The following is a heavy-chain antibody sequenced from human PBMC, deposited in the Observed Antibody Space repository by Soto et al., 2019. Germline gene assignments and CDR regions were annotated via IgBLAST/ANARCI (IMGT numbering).Heavy chain of an antibody. CDR2: IIPIFGTA. D-gene: IGHD5-12*01. Sequence: QVQLVQSGAEVKKPGSSVKVSCKASGGTFSSYAISWVRQAPGRGLEWMGGIIPIFGTANYAQKFQGRVTITADESTSTAYMELSSLRSEDTAVYYCARPVAIVATSKAPYYYYGMDVWGQGTTVTVSS. CDR1: GGTFSSYA. V-gene: IGHV1-69*01. J-gene: IGHJ6*02. CDR3: ARPVAIVATSKAPYYYYGMDV.